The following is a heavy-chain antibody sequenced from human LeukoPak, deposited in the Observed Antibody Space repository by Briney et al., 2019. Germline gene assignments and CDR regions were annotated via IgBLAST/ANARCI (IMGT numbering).Heavy chain of an antibody. CDR2: IYYSWST. CDR1: GDSISNYY. J-gene: IGHJ4*02. CDR3: ARVNITVAVGIFDY. D-gene: IGHD6-19*01. Sequence: SETLSLTCTVSGDSISNYYWSWIRQPPGKGLEWIGYIYYSWSTSYNPSLTSRVTISLDTSKNQFSLKLSSVTAADTAVYYCARVNITVAVGIFDYWGQGTLVTVPS. V-gene: IGHV4-59*01.